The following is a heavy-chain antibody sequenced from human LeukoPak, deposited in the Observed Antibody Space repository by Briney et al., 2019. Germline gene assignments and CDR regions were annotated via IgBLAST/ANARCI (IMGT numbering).Heavy chain of an antibody. CDR3: ARLKYTSSWHYFFDD. D-gene: IGHD6-13*01. CDR1: GFTFSDGY. Sequence: EGSLRLSCAASGFTFSDGYMSWIRQAPGKGLEWVSYISSSGSSIYYGDSVKGRFTISRDNAKNSLYLQMNSLRADDTAMYYCARLKYTSSWHYFFDDWGQGTLVTVSS. V-gene: IGHV3-11*04. CDR2: ISSSGSSI. J-gene: IGHJ4*02.